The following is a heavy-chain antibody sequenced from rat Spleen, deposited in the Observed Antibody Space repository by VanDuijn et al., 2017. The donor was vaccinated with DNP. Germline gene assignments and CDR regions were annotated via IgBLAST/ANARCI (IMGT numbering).Heavy chain of an antibody. J-gene: IGHJ2*01. CDR2: ISTGGGNT. Sequence: EVQLVESGGGLVQPGRSLKLSCAASGFTFSNYYMAWVRQAPTKGLEWVASISTGGGNTYYRDSVKGRFTISRDNAQNTLYLQMSKLESEDTASYYCVRHDYDGSYYNWYFDFWGQGVMVTVSS. CDR3: VRHDYDGSYYNWYFDF. CDR1: GFTFSNYY. V-gene: IGHV5-25*01. D-gene: IGHD1-12*02.